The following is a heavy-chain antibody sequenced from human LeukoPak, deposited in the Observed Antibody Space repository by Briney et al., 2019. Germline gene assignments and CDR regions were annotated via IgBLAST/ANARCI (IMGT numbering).Heavy chain of an antibody. Sequence: GGSLRLSCAASGFRFTDYSMSWVRQAPGKGLEWVAGLGRSGEYKYYAGSVKGRLTISRDNSKDTVSLQMNSLRAEDSAIYFCVKDRPCETCMPMDAWGQGTTVTVSS. V-gene: IGHV3-23*01. J-gene: IGHJ6*02. CDR2: LGRSGEYK. CDR3: VKDRPCETCMPMDA. D-gene: IGHD2-2*01. CDR1: GFRFTDYS.